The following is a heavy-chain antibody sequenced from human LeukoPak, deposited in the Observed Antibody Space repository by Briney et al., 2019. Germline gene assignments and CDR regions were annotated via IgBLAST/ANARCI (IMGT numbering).Heavy chain of an antibody. V-gene: IGHV3-30*02. CDR3: ARHHSMAYSSSWYRGGGGPFDY. Sequence: GGSLRLSCAASGFTFSSYGMHWVRQAPGKGLEWVAFIRYDGSNKYYADSVKGRFTISRDNSKNTLYLQMNSLRAEDTAVYYCARHHSMAYSSSWYRGGGGPFDYWGQGTLVTVSS. D-gene: IGHD6-13*01. CDR1: GFTFSSYG. J-gene: IGHJ4*02. CDR2: IRYDGSNK.